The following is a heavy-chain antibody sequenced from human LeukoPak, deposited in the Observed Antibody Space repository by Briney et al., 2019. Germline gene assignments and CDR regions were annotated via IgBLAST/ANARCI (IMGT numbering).Heavy chain of an antibody. D-gene: IGHD4-17*01. Sequence: ASVKVSCKASGYTCTSYYMHWVRQAPGQGLEWMGIINPSGGSTSYAQKFQGRVTMTRDTSTSTVYMELSSLRSEDTAVYYCASPTVTYDAFDIWGQGTMVTVSS. J-gene: IGHJ3*02. V-gene: IGHV1-46*03. CDR2: INPSGGST. CDR3: ASPTVTYDAFDI. CDR1: GYTCTSYY.